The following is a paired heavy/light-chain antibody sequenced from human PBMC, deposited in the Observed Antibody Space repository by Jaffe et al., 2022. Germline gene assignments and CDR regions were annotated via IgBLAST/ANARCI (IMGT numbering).Heavy chain of an antibody. V-gene: IGHV4-39*01. CDR2: IYYSGST. CDR3: ARQEWDYGDYDGPRYFDY. CDR1: GGSISSSSYY. D-gene: IGHD4-17*01. J-gene: IGHJ4*02. Sequence: QLQLQESGPGLVKPSETLSLTCTVSGGSISSSSYYWGWIRQPPGKGLEWIGSIYYSGSTYYNPSLKSRVTISVDTSKNQFSLKLSSVTAADTAVYYCARQEWDYGDYDGPRYFDYWGQGTLVTVSS.
Light chain of an antibody. J-gene: IGKJ3*01. V-gene: IGKV3-15*01. CDR1: QSVSSN. Sequence: EIVMTQSPATLSVSPGERATLSCRASQSVSSNLAWYQQKPGQAPRLLIYGASTRATGIPARFSGSGSGTEFTLTISSLQSEDFAVYYCQQYNNWPQTFGPGTKVDIK. CDR3: QQYNNWPQT. CDR2: GAS.